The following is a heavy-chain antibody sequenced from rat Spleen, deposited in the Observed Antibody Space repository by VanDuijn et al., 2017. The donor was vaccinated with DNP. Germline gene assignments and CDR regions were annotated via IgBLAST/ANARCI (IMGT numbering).Heavy chain of an antibody. CDR3: ARHRTIMPYYYVMDA. Sequence: EVQLVESGGGPVQPGRSLKLSCVASGFIFSDYYMAWVRQAPTKGLEWVASISPSGGSTYYRDSVKGRFTISRDNAQSTLYLQMDSLRSEDTATYYCARHRTIMPYYYVMDAWGQGASVTVSS. D-gene: IGHD1-12*01. J-gene: IGHJ4*01. V-gene: IGHV5-25*01. CDR2: ISPSGGST. CDR1: GFIFSDYY.